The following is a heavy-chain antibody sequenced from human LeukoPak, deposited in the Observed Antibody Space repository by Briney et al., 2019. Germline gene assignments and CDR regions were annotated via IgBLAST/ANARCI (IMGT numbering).Heavy chain of an antibody. CDR3: ASLRYSGYDWFDY. D-gene: IGHD5-12*01. CDR2: INPNSGGT. V-gene: IGHV1-2*02. CDR1: GYTFTGYY. Sequence: GASVKVSCKASGYTFTGYYMHWVRQAPGQGLEWMGWINPNSGGTNYAQKVQGRVTMTRDTSISTAYMELSRLRSDDTAVYYCASLRYSGYDWFDYWGQGTLVTVSS. J-gene: IGHJ4*02.